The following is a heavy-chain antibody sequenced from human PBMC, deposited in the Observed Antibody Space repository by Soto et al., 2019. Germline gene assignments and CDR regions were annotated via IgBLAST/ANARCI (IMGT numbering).Heavy chain of an antibody. J-gene: IGHJ3*02. CDR1: GFTFDDYA. Sequence: GGSLRLSCAASGFTFDDYAMHWVRQAPGKGLEWVSGISWNSGSIGYADSVKGRFTISRDNAKNSLYLQMNSLRAEDTALYYFAKDRGYGSGSYAFDIWGQGTMVTVSS. D-gene: IGHD3-10*01. CDR3: AKDRGYGSGSYAFDI. CDR2: ISWNSGSI. V-gene: IGHV3-9*01.